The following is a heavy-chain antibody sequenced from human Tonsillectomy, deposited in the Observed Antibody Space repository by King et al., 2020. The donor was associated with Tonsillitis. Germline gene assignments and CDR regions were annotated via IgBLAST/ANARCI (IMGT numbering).Heavy chain of an antibody. D-gene: IGHD3-10*01. Sequence: VQLVESGGGLVQPGRSLRLSCAASGFTFDDYAMHWVRQVPGKGLEWVSGISWNSGTIGYADSVKGRFTISRDNAKNSLYLQMNSLRAEDTALYYCAKGYGSGSYHRSSYYYYGMDVWGQGTTVTVSS. CDR2: ISWNSGTI. CDR1: GFTFDDYA. CDR3: AKGYGSGSYHRSSYYYYGMDV. J-gene: IGHJ6*02. V-gene: IGHV3-9*01.